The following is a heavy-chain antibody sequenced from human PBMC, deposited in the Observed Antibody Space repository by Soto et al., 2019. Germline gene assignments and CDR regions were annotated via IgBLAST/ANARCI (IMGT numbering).Heavy chain of an antibody. D-gene: IGHD5-18*01. Sequence: GESLKISCAASGFDFRNYAMHWVRQSPGKGPEWVAITSDDGDIQYYADSVKGRFTISRDNSKNTLYLQMTSLRSEDAAVYFCARAVDAAMDPLDYWGQGTLVTVSS. CDR1: GFDFRNYA. CDR2: TSDDGDIQ. J-gene: IGHJ4*02. V-gene: IGHV3-30-3*01. CDR3: ARAVDAAMDPLDY.